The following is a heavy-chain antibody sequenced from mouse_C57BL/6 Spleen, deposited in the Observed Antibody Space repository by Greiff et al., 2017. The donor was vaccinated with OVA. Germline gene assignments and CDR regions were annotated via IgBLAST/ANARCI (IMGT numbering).Heavy chain of an antibody. CDR3: ARTTVVAPYAMDY. CDR1: GFAFSDYG. D-gene: IGHD1-1*01. CDR2: ISSGSSTI. J-gene: IGHJ4*01. V-gene: IGHV5-17*01. Sequence: EVKVVESGGGLVKPGGSLKLSCAASGFAFSDYGMHWVRQAPEQGLEWVAYISSGSSTIYYADTVKGRFTISRDNAKNTLFLQMTSLRSEDTAMDYCARTTVVAPYAMDYWGQGTSVTVSS.